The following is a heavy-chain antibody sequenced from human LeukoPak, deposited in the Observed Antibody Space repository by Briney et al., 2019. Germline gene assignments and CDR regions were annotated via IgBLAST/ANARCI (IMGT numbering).Heavy chain of an antibody. CDR1: GGSVSSGSYY. D-gene: IGHD6-19*01. CDR3: ASIAVAGVIPYHYGMDV. Sequence: SETLSLTCTVSGGSVSSGSYYWSWIRQPPGKGLEWIGYIYYSGSTNYNPSLKSRVTISVDTSKNQFSLKLSSVTAADTAVYYCASIAVAGVIPYHYGMDVWGQGTTVTVSS. J-gene: IGHJ6*02. CDR2: IYYSGST. V-gene: IGHV4-61*01.